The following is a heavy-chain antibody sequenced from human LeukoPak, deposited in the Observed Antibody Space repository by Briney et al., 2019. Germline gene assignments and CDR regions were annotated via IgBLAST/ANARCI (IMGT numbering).Heavy chain of an antibody. D-gene: IGHD3-22*01. V-gene: IGHV3-48*01. J-gene: IGHJ4*02. Sequence: PGRSLRLSCAASGFTFSTYSMNWVRQAPRKGLEWVSYISSSSSTIYYADSVKGRFTISRDNAKNSLYLQMNSLRAEDTAVYYCARGSTYYDSSGQVPFDYWGQGTLVTISS. CDR1: GFTFSTYS. CDR2: ISSSSSTI. CDR3: ARGSTYYDSSGQVPFDY.